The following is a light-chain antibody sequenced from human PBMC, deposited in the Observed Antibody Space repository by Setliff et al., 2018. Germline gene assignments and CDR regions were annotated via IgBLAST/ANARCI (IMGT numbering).Light chain of an antibody. CDR2: DVC. V-gene: IGLV2-14*03. J-gene: IGLJ1*01. CDR1: SSDIGGYNY. Sequence: QSALAQPASVSGSPGQSITISCTGSSSDIGGYNYVSWYQQHPGKAPKLIIYDVCNRPSGVSNRFSGSKSGNTASLTISGLQTEDEADYYCSSYTTRTTLDVFGTGTKVTVL. CDR3: SSYTTRTTLDV.